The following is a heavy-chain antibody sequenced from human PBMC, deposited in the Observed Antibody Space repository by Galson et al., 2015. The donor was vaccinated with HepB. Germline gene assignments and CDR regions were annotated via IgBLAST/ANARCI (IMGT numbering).Heavy chain of an antibody. V-gene: IGHV4-39*07. Sequence: SETLSLTCTVSGGSISSSSYYWGWIRQPPGKGLEWIGSIYYSGSTYYNPSLKSRVTISVDTSKNQFSLKLSSVTAADTAVYYCAREPAPGESNCSGGSCRDAFDIWGQGTMVTVSS. D-gene: IGHD2-15*01. J-gene: IGHJ3*02. CDR2: IYYSGST. CDR1: GGSISSSSYY. CDR3: AREPAPGESNCSGGSCRDAFDI.